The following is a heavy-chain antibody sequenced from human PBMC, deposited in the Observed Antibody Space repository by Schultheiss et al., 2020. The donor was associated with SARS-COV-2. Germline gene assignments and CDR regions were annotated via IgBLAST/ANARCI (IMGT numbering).Heavy chain of an antibody. D-gene: IGHD2-2*01. V-gene: IGHV3-33*08. CDR2: IWYDGSNK. Sequence: GGSLRLSCAASGFTFSSYGMHWVRQAPGKGLEWVAVIWYDGSNKYYADSVKGRFTISRDNSKNTLYLQMNSLRAEDTAVYYCARGDLKRYCSSTSCYPDHYFDYWGQGTLATVSS. J-gene: IGHJ4*02. CDR3: ARGDLKRYCSSTSCYPDHYFDY. CDR1: GFTFSSYG.